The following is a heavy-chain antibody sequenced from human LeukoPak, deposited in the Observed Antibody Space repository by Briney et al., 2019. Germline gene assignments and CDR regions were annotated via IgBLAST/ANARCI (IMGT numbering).Heavy chain of an antibody. V-gene: IGHV3-23*01. CDR2: ISGSGGST. J-gene: IGHJ4*02. CDR1: GFTFSSYA. Sequence: PGGSLRLSCAASGFTFSSYAMSWVRQAPGKGLEWVSGISGSGGSTYYADSVKGRFTISRDNSKNPLNLQMNSLRAEDTAVYHCAKIRLYYDSSGYLEYIDYWGQGTLVTVSS. D-gene: IGHD3-22*01. CDR3: AKIRLYYDSSGYLEYIDY.